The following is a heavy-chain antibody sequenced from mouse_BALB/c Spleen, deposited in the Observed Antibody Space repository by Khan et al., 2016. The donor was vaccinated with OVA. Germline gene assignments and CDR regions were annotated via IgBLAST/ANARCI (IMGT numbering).Heavy chain of an antibody. CDR1: GYSFTSDFA. CDR3: ATLYYYGSSWFDY. D-gene: IGHD1-1*01. V-gene: IGHV3-2*02. J-gene: IGHJ3*01. CDR2: ITYSGDS. Sequence: EVKLEESGPGLVKPSQSLSLTCTVTGYSFTSDFAWNWIRQFPGNKLEWMGYITYSGDSSYNPSLKSRISITRDTSKNHFFLQLNSVTTEDTAAYDCATLYYYGSSWFDYWGQGTLVTVSA.